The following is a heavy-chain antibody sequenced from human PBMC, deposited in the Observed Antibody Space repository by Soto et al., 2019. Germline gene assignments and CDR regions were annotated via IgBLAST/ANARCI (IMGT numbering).Heavy chain of an antibody. CDR3: ARDLEGIAARQHYYYGMDV. Sequence: QVQLVQSGAEVKKPGASVKVSCKASGYTFTSYGISWVRQAPGQGLEWMGSISAYNGNTNYAQKLQGRVTMTTDTSTSTAYMELRSLRSDDTAVYYCARDLEGIAARQHYYYGMDVWGQGTTVTVSS. D-gene: IGHD6-6*01. V-gene: IGHV1-18*01. CDR1: GYTFTSYG. CDR2: ISAYNGNT. J-gene: IGHJ6*02.